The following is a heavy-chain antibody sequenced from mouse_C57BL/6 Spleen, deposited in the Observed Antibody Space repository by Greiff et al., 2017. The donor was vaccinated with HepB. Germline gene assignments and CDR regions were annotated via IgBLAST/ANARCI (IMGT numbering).Heavy chain of an antibody. CDR3: ARITTAHYFDY. Sequence: EVHLVESGGGLVKPGGSLKLSCAASGFTFSDYGMHWVRQAPEKGLEWVAYISSGSSTIYYAATVKGRFTISRDNAKNTLFLQMTSLRSEDTAMYYCARITTAHYFDYWGQGTTLTVSS. CDR1: GFTFSDYG. CDR2: ISSGSSTI. D-gene: IGHD1-2*01. V-gene: IGHV5-17*01. J-gene: IGHJ2*01.